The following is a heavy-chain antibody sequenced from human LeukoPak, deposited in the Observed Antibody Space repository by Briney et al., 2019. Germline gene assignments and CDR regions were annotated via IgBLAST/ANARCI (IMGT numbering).Heavy chain of an antibody. CDR3: ARGDYGYFDY. D-gene: IGHD4-17*01. V-gene: IGHV3-30-3*01. J-gene: IGHJ4*02. Sequence: GGSLRLSCAASGFTFSSYAMHWVRQPPGKGLEWVAVISYDGSNKYYADTVKGRFTISRDNSKNTLYLQMNSLRAEATAVYYCARGDYGYFDYWGQGTLVTVSS. CDR2: ISYDGSNK. CDR1: GFTFSSYA.